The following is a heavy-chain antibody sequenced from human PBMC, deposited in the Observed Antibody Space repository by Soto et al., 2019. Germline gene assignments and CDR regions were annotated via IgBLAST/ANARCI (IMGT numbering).Heavy chain of an antibody. CDR1: GFTFSSHG. D-gene: IGHD3-16*01. Sequence: QVQLVESGGGVVQPGGSLRLSCTSSGFTFSSHGMHWVRQAPGKGLEWVALIGATGSNRFHRDSVKGRFTISRDNSTDTLYLQMARLRVEDTAVYFCVRDDDGGPNGFDLWGQGTMVTVSS. CDR3: VRDDDGGPNGFDL. V-gene: IGHV3-33*01. J-gene: IGHJ3*01. CDR2: IGATGSNR.